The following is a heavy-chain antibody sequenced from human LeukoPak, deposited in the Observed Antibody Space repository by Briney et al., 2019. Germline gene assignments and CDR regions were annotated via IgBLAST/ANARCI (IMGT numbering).Heavy chain of an antibody. CDR1: GFTFGDYY. CDR2: VSSKSFGRAT. D-gene: IGHD2-2*01. Sequence: GGSLSLSCTTSGFTFGDYYMSWFRQAPGRGLEWVGFVSSKSFGRATAYAASLKGRFTISRDDHKSIAHLFMDILQTEDSAVYYCTRLSQDCSRNSCYYYFYYYYMDVWGKGTTVIVSS. V-gene: IGHV3-49*03. J-gene: IGHJ6*03. CDR3: TRLSQDCSRNSCYYYFYYYYMDV.